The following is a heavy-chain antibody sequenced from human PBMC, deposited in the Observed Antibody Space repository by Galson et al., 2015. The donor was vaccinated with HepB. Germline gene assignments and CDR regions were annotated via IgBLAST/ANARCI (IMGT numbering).Heavy chain of an antibody. J-gene: IGHJ3*02. Sequence: ETLSLTCTVSGGSISSYYWSWIRQPPGKGLEWIGYIYYSGSTNYNPSLKSRVTISVDTSKNQFSLKLSSVTAADTAVYYCARRGSSSWTYAFDIWGQGTMVTVSS. CDR2: IYYSGST. CDR1: GGSISSYY. D-gene: IGHD6-13*01. V-gene: IGHV4-59*01. CDR3: ARRGSSSWTYAFDI.